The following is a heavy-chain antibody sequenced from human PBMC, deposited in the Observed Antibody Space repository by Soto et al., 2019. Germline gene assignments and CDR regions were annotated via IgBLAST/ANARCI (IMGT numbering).Heavy chain of an antibody. Sequence: EVQLLESGGGLVQPGGSLRLSCAASGFTFSSYAMSWVRQAPGKGLEWVSAISGSGGSTYYADSVKGRFPISKDNSKNTRYLQMNTLRAEDTAVYYCAKDQRYSYGNLDCWGQGTLVTVSS. J-gene: IGHJ4*02. V-gene: IGHV3-23*01. CDR2: ISGSGGST. D-gene: IGHD5-18*01. CDR1: GFTFSSYA. CDR3: AKDQRYSYGNLDC.